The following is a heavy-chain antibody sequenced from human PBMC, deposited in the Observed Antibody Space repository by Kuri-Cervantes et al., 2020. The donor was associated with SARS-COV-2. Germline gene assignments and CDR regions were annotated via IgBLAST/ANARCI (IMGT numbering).Heavy chain of an antibody. V-gene: IGHV3-7*01. D-gene: IGHD6-13*01. CDR1: GFTFSSYW. J-gene: IGHJ6*03. CDR2: IKQDGSEK. CDR3: ARFSGSSSWYPGRYYYYMDV. Sequence: GESLKISCAAPGFTFSSYWMSWVRQAPGKGLEWVANIKQDGSEKYYVDSVKGRFTISRDNAKNSLYLQMNSLRAEDTAVYYCARFSGSSSWYPGRYYYYMDVWGKGTTVTVSS.